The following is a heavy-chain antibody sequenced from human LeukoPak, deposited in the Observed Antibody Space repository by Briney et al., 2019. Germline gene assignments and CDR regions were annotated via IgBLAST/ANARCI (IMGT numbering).Heavy chain of an antibody. Sequence: GGSLRLSCAASGFTFSSYAMSWVRQAPGKGLEWVSVIYSGGSTYYADSVKGRFTISRDNSKNTLYLQMNSLRAEDTAVYYCSSGYGMDVWGQGTTVTVSS. CDR1: GFTFSSYA. D-gene: IGHD3-10*01. V-gene: IGHV3-66*01. CDR3: SSGYGMDV. CDR2: IYSGGST. J-gene: IGHJ6*02.